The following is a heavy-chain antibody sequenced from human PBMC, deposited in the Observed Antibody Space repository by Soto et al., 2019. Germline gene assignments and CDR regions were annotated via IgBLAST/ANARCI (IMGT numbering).Heavy chain of an antibody. CDR3: ARSSRSLNEYYYGLDV. D-gene: IGHD3-10*01. CDR1: GFMFSSHW. J-gene: IGHJ6*01. CDR2: IKQDGGEK. Sequence: EVQLVESGGGLVQPGGSLRLSCGASGFMFSSHWMTWVRQAPGKGLEWVANIKQDGGEKYCVDSVKGRFTISRDNAKNSLYLQMPRLRVEDAAVYYCARSSRSLNEYYYGLDVWGQGTTVTVSP. V-gene: IGHV3-7*01.